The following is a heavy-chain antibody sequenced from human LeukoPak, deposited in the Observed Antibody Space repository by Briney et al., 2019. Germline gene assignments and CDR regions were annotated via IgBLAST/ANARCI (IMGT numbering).Heavy chain of an antibody. CDR2: INPNSGGT. CDR3: ARDLSIAAPGTDFDY. J-gene: IGHJ4*02. CDR1: GYTFTGYS. V-gene: IGHV1-2*02. D-gene: IGHD6-13*01. Sequence: ASVEVSCKASGYTFTGYSVHWVRQAPGQGLEWMGWINPNSGGTKYALKFQGRVTMTRDTSISTAYMELSRLTSDDTAVYYCARDLSIAAPGTDFDYWGQGTLVTVSS.